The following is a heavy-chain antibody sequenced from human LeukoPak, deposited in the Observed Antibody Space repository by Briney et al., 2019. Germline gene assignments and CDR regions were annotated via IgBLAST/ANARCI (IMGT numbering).Heavy chain of an antibody. CDR2: IYSGGST. Sequence: PGGSLRLSCAASGFTVSSNYMSWVRQAPGKGLEWVSVIYSGGSTYYADSVKGRFTTSRDNSKNTLYLQMNSLRAEDTAVYYCAKDLFDFWSGYYDYWGQGTLVTVSS. CDR1: GFTVSSNY. CDR3: AKDLFDFWSGYYDY. D-gene: IGHD3-3*01. V-gene: IGHV3-66*01. J-gene: IGHJ4*02.